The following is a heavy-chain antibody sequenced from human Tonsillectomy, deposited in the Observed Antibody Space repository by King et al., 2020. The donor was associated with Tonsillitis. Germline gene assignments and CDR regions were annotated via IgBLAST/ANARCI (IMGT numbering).Heavy chain of an antibody. CDR2: ISYTGST. J-gene: IGHJ6*04. CDR1: GGSISSYY. CDR3: ARAQAMDV. V-gene: IGHV4-59*01. Sequence: VQLQESGPGLVKPSETLSLTCTVSGGSISSYYWSWIRKPPGKGLEWIGYISYTGSTNYNPSLKSRVTISVDTSKNHFSLKLSSVTAADTAVYYCARAQAMDVWGKGTTVTVSS.